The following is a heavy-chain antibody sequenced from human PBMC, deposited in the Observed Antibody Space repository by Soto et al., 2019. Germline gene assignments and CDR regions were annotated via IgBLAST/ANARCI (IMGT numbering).Heavy chain of an antibody. D-gene: IGHD2-2*01. V-gene: IGHV4-4*07. CDR1: GGSIRGYY. Sequence: QMQLQESGPGLVKPSETLSLTCTVSGGSIRGYYWSWIRQSAGMRLEWIGRMHTSGSTNYNPSLKSRVTISVDMSKNQISLKLTSVTAADTALYYWVRASMPKAHFDSWGQGTLVTVSS. J-gene: IGHJ4*02. CDR2: MHTSGST. CDR3: VRASMPKAHFDS.